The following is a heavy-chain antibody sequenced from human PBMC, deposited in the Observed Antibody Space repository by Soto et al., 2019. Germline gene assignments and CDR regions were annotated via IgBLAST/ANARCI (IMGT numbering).Heavy chain of an antibody. J-gene: IGHJ4*02. CDR1: GFTFSSYA. CDR3: ARDSSLFSLDY. Sequence: SCAASGFTFSSYAMHWVRQAPGKGLEWVAVISYDGSNKYYADSVKGRFTISRDNSKNTLYLQMNSLRAEDTAVYYCARDSSLFSLDYWGQGTLVTVSS. D-gene: IGHD3-9*01. CDR2: ISYDGSNK. V-gene: IGHV3-30-3*01.